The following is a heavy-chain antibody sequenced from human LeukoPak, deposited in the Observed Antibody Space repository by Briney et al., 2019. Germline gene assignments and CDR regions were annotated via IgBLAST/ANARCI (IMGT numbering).Heavy chain of an antibody. CDR2: IIPIFGTA. J-gene: IGHJ6*03. CDR3: ARVEQLGYYYYYYMDV. CDR1: GGTFSSYA. V-gene: IGHV1-69*06. D-gene: IGHD6-6*01. Sequence: GASVKVSCKASGGTFSSYAISWVRQAPGQGLEWMGGIIPIFGTANYAQKFQGRVTITADTSTSTAYMELRSLRSDDTAVYYCARVEQLGYYYYYYMDVWGKGTTVTVSS.